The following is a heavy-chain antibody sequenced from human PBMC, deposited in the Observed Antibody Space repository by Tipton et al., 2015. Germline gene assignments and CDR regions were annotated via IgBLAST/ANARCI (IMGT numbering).Heavy chain of an antibody. Sequence: TLSLTCAVSAYSISSDYYWGWIRQPPGKGLEWIGSISHSGNTYYNPSLKSRVTMSRDTSKNQFSLNLSSVTAADSAVYYCARGNMDTEESHFDNWGQGTLVTVSS. CDR2: ISHSGNT. CDR1: AYSISSDYY. V-gene: IGHV4-38-2*01. CDR3: ARGNMDTEESHFDN. J-gene: IGHJ4*02. D-gene: IGHD3-10*01.